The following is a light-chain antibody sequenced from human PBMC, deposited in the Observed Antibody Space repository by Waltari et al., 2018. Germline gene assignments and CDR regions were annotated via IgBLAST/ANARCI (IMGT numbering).Light chain of an antibody. Sequence: QSVLTQPPSVAGAPGQRVTISCTGSSSNIGAGYDVHSYQQLPGTAPKLLIYGNSNRPSGVPDRFSGSKSGTSASLAITGLQAEDEADYYCQSYDSSLSGSYVFGTGTKVTVL. CDR2: GNS. CDR3: QSYDSSLSGSYV. V-gene: IGLV1-40*01. J-gene: IGLJ1*01. CDR1: SSNIGAGYD.